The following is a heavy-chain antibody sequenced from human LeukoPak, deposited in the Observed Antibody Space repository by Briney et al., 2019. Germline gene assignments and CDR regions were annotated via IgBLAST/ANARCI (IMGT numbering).Heavy chain of an antibody. V-gene: IGHV1-69*13. D-gene: IGHD6-13*01. CDR3: AGYSSSWFQGGIYYFDY. CDR2: IIPLFGTA. CDR1: GGTFSSYA. J-gene: IGHJ4*02. Sequence: SVKVSCKASGGTFSSYAISWVRQAPGQGLEWMGGIIPLFGTANYAQKFQGRVTITADESTSTAYMELSSLRSEDTAVYYCAGYSSSWFQGGIYYFDYWGQGTLVTVSS.